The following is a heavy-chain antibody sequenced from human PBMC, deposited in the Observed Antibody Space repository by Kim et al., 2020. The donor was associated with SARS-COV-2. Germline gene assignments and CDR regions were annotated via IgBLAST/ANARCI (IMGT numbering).Heavy chain of an antibody. V-gene: IGHV4-31*03. CDR2: ISYSGNT. CDR3: ASISMVRGAPHLGS. CDR1: GDSMISDSYY. Sequence: SETLSLTCSVSGDSMISDSYYWTWLRHLPGEGLEWFGYISYSGNTQYNPSLESRVTMSVDTSRSQFSLSVASVTAADTAVYYCASISMVRGAPHLGSWG. J-gene: IGHJ5*01. D-gene: IGHD3-10*01.